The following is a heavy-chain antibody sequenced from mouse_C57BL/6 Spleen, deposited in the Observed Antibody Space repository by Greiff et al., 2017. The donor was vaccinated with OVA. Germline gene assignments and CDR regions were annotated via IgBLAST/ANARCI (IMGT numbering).Heavy chain of an antibody. J-gene: IGHJ3*01. CDR2: INPYNGGT. Sequence: VQLQQSGPVLVKPGASVKMSCKASGYTFTDYYMNWVKQSHGKSLEWIGVINPYNGGTSYNQKFKGKATLTVDKSSSTAYMELNSLTSEDSAVYYCARPTMVTTGFAYWGQGTLVTVSA. CDR1: GYTFTDYY. V-gene: IGHV1-19*01. D-gene: IGHD2-9*01. CDR3: ARPTMVTTGFAY.